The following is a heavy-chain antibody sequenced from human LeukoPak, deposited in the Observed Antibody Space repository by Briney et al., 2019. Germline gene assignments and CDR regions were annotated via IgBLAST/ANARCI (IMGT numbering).Heavy chain of an antibody. J-gene: IGHJ4*02. CDR3: ARGPNDFWSGYYTPYFDY. CDR1: GGSISSGSYY. D-gene: IGHD3-3*01. V-gene: IGHV4-61*02. Sequence: SETLSLTCTVSGGSISSGSYYWSWIRQPAGKGLEWIGRMYTSGSTNSNPSLKSRVTISVDTSKNQFSLKLSSVTAADTAVYYCARGPNDFWSGYYTPYFDYWGQGTLVTVSS. CDR2: MYTSGST.